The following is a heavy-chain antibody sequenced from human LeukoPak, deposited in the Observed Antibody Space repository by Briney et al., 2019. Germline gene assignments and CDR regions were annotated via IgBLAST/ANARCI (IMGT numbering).Heavy chain of an antibody. CDR3: ARDSEQWRNFFDY. CDR1: GYTFTSCA. J-gene: IGHJ4*02. Sequence: ASVKVSCKASGYTFTSCAMHWVRQAPGQRLEWMGWINAGNGNTKYSQKFQGRVTITRDTSASTAYMELSSLRSEDTAVYYCARDSEQWRNFFDYWGQGTLVTVSS. CDR2: INAGNGNT. V-gene: IGHV1-3*01. D-gene: IGHD6-19*01.